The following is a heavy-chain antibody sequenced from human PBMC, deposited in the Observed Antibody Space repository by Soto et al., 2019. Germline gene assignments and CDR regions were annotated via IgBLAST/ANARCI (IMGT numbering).Heavy chain of an antibody. Sequence: SSVKVSCKASGYTFTSYGISWVRQAPGQGLEWMGWISAYNGNTNYAQKLQGRVTMTTDTSTSTAYMELRSLRSDDTAVYYCARKIGGSLGDYYGMDVWGQGTTVTVSS. V-gene: IGHV1-18*04. CDR3: ARKIGGSLGDYYGMDV. CDR1: GYTFTSYG. CDR2: ISAYNGNT. J-gene: IGHJ6*02. D-gene: IGHD3-16*01.